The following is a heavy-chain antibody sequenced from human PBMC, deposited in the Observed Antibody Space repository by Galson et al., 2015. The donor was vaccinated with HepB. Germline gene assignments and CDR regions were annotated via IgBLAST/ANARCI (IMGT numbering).Heavy chain of an antibody. CDR2: ISGSGGST. Sequence: SLRLSCAASGFTFSSYAMSWVRQAPGKGLEWVSAISGSGGSTYYADSVKGRFTISRDNSKNTLYLQMNSLRAEDTAVYYCAKGGDFWSGGFDYWGQGTLVTVSS. D-gene: IGHD3-3*01. CDR3: AKGGDFWSGGFDY. V-gene: IGHV3-23*01. J-gene: IGHJ4*02. CDR1: GFTFSSYA.